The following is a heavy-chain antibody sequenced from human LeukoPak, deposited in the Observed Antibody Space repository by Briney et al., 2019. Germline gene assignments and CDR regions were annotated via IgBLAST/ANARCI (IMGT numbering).Heavy chain of an antibody. CDR3: ARGPGIAAYYFDY. J-gene: IGHJ4*02. CDR2: MSGSVGTT. V-gene: IGHV3-11*04. CDR1: GFTFSDYY. Sequence: GGSLRLSCAASGFTFSDYYMSWVRQAPGKGLEWVSSMSGSVGTTYYADSVKGRFTISRDNAKNSLYLQMNSLRAEDTAVYYCARGPGIAAYYFDYWGQGTLVTVSS. D-gene: IGHD6-25*01.